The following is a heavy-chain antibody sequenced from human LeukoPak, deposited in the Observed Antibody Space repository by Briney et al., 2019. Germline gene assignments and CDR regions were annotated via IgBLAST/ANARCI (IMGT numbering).Heavy chain of an antibody. CDR2: IYWDDDK. CDR3: EHRRVDILNGYDY. V-gene: IGHV2-5*02. J-gene: IGHJ4*02. Sequence: SVPKLVIPTQTLTLTCTFSGFSLRTSGVGVGWVRQPPGKALEWLALIYWDDDKRYSPSMKSRLTITKDNSKYQMDLTMTNMDPVDTPTYSCEHRRVDILNGYDYWGQGTLVTVSS. D-gene: IGHD3-9*01. CDR1: GFSLRTSGVG.